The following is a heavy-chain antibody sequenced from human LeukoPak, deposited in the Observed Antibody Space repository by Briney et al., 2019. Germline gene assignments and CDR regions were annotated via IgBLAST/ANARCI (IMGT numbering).Heavy chain of an antibody. CDR3: AREEESVTAIISGAFDI. J-gene: IGHJ3*02. Sequence: HSGGSLRLSCAASGFTFSSYWMHWVRQAPGKGLVWVSRINSDGSSTSYADSVKGRFTISRDNAKNTLYLQMNSLRAEDTAVYYCAREEESVTAIISGAFDIWGQGTMVTVSS. V-gene: IGHV3-74*01. CDR2: INSDGSST. D-gene: IGHD2-21*02. CDR1: GFTFSSYW.